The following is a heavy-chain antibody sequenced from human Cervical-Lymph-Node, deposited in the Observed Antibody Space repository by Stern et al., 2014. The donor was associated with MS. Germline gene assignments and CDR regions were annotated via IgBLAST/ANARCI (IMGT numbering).Heavy chain of an antibody. D-gene: IGHD6-13*01. CDR3: ARGVAAAEYFDY. J-gene: IGHJ4*02. Sequence: QLQLQESGPGLVKPSQTLSLTCTVSGGSISSGGYYWSWIRQHPGKGLEWIGYIYYSGSTYYNPSLKSRVTISVDTSKNQFSLKLSSVTAADTAVYYCARGVAAAEYFDYWGQGTLVTVSS. CDR2: IYYSGST. CDR1: GGSISSGGYY. V-gene: IGHV4-31*03.